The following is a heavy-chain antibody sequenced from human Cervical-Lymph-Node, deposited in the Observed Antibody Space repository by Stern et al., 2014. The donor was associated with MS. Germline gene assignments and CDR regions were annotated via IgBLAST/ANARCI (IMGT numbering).Heavy chain of an antibody. J-gene: IGHJ1*01. D-gene: IGHD5-24*01. CDR2: IYWDDDK. CDR1: GFSLSTSGVG. CDR3: AYGLVEMATVGYFQH. V-gene: IGHV2-5*02. Sequence: QVTLKESGPTLVKPTQTLTLTCTCSGFSLSTSGVGVGWIRQPPGKALEWLALIYWDDDKRYSPSLKSRLTVTKDTSKNQVFLTMTNLDPVDTATYFCAYGLVEMATVGYFQHWGQGTLVTVSS.